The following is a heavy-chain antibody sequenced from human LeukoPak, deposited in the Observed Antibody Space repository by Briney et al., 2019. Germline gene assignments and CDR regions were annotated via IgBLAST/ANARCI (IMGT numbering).Heavy chain of an antibody. V-gene: IGHV3-23*01. CDR3: ATNYHDSSGYFPDFDY. Sequence: PGGSLRLSCAASGFTFSSYAMNWVRQAPVKGLEWVSGISGSGRDTYYADSVKGRFTISRDNSKNTLYLQMNSLRADDTAVYYCATNYHDSSGYFPDFDYWGQGALVSVSS. CDR2: ISGSGRDT. J-gene: IGHJ4*02. CDR1: GFTFSSYA. D-gene: IGHD3-22*01.